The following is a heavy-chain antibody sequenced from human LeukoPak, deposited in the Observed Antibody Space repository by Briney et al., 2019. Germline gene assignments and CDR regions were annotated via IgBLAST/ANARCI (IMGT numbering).Heavy chain of an antibody. CDR1: GGSISSYY. Sequence: SETLSLTCTVSGGSISSYYWIWIRQPPGKGLEWIGYIYYSGSTNYNPSLKSRVTISVDTSRNQFSLKLSSVTAADTAVYYCARASLGIKGGYFFDYWGQGTLVTVSS. J-gene: IGHJ4*02. V-gene: IGHV4-59*01. D-gene: IGHD7-27*01. CDR2: IYYSGST. CDR3: ARASLGIKGGYFFDY.